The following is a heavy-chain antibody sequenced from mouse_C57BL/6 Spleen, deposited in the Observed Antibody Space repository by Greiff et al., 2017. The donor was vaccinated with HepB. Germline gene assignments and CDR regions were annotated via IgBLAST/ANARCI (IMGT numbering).Heavy chain of an antibody. CDR2: IYPGDGDT. Sequence: LVESGPELVKPGASVKISCKASGYAFSSSWMNWVKQRPGKGLEWIGRIYPGDGDTNYNGKFKGKATLTADKSSSTAYMQLSSLTSEDSAVYFCARSRNYDYDAYCAMDYWGQGTSVTVSS. CDR1: GYAFSSSW. D-gene: IGHD2-4*01. V-gene: IGHV1-82*01. J-gene: IGHJ4*01. CDR3: ARSRNYDYDAYCAMDY.